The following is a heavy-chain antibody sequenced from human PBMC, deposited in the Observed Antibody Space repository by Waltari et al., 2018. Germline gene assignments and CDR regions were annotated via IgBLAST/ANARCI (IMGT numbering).Heavy chain of an antibody. Sequence: EVRLAESGGGLVKPGGSLRLSCTASGFDFSDYHMNWVRQAPGTGTEWGSASGGAHSNRFYAESVNGRFTVSRDNAKNSLYLQMDSLRAEDSGLYFCTRDLYGSGGDWFDPWGQGTLVTVSS. J-gene: IGHJ5*02. V-gene: IGHV3-21*03. CDR2: SGGAHSNR. CDR1: GFDFSDYH. CDR3: TRDLYGSGGDWFDP. D-gene: IGHD3-10*01.